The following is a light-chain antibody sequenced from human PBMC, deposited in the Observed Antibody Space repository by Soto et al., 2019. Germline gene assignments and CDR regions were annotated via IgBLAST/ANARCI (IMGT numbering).Light chain of an antibody. CDR3: CSCAGINTFFV. J-gene: IGLJ1*01. V-gene: IGLV2-23*02. Sequence: QSALTQPASVSGSPGQSITISCTGTSSDVGAYNFVSWHQQHPGKAPKLMIYNVYDRPSGISYRFSGSKSGNTASLTISGLQAEDEADYYCCSCAGINTFFVFGTGTKLTVL. CDR2: NVY. CDR1: SSDVGAYNF.